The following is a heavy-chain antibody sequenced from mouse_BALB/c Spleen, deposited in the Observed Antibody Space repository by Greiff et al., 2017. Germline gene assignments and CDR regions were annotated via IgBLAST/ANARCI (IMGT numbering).Heavy chain of an antibody. J-gene: IGHJ3*01. CDR3: ARGYDGYY. Sequence: EVQLVESGGGLVQPGGSLKLSCAASGFTFSSYGMSWVRQTPDKRLELVATINSNGGSTYYPGSVKGRFTISRDNAKNTLYLQMSSLKSEDTAMYYCARGYDGYYWGQGTLVTVSA. D-gene: IGHD2-3*01. CDR2: INSNGGST. CDR1: GFTFSSYG. V-gene: IGHV5-6-3*01.